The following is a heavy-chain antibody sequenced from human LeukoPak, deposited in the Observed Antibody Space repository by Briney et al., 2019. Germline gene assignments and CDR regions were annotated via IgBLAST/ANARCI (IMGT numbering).Heavy chain of an antibody. J-gene: IGHJ4*02. CDR1: GFTFSSYA. D-gene: IGHD6-13*01. Sequence: GGSLRLSCAASGFTFSSYAMSWVRQAPGKGLEWVSAISGSGGSTYYADSVKGRFTISRDNAKNSLYLQMNSLRAEDTAVYYCARGTAAGTDQHYWGQGTLVTVSS. V-gene: IGHV3-23*01. CDR2: ISGSGGST. CDR3: ARGTAAGTDQHY.